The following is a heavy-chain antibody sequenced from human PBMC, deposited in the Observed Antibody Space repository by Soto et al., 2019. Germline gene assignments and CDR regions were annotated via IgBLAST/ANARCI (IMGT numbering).Heavy chain of an antibody. CDR2: IIPILGTA. Sequence: ASVKVSCKASGVTFSSYAISWVRQAPGQGLEWMGGIIPILGTANYAQKFQGRVTITADESTSTAYMELSSLRSEDTAVYYCARGAGRYSGYEVFDYWGQGTLVTVSS. D-gene: IGHD5-12*01. V-gene: IGHV1-69*13. CDR1: GVTFSSYA. J-gene: IGHJ4*02. CDR3: ARGAGRYSGYEVFDY.